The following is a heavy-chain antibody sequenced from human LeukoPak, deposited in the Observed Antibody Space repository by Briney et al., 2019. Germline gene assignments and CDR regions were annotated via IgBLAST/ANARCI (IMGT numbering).Heavy chain of an antibody. CDR2: IFGSGGNP. Sequence: GGSLGLSCAASGFTFTSYAMYWVRQAPGKGQEWVSGIFGSGGNPHYADSVQGRFTISRDNYQNTVYLQMNSLRAEDTAVYYCAKTTTGYSSGRYPGWPVDYWGQGTLVTVSS. V-gene: IGHV3-23*01. J-gene: IGHJ4*02. CDR3: AKTTTGYSSGRYPGWPVDY. D-gene: IGHD6-19*01. CDR1: GFTFTSYA.